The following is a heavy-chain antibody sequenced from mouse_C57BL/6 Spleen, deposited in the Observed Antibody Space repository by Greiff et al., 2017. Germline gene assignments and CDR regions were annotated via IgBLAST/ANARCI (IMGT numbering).Heavy chain of an antibody. D-gene: IGHD4-1*01. CDR3: ASFPGTPFAY. CDR2: IYPSDSET. V-gene: IGHV1-61*01. CDR1: GYTFTSYW. J-gene: IGHJ3*01. Sequence: QVQLKQPGAELVRPGSSVTLSCKASGYTFTSYWMDWVQQRPGQGLEWIGNIYPSDSETHYNQKFKDKATLNVDKTSSTAYMQLSSLAAEDSAVYYCASFPGTPFAYWGQGTLVTVSA.